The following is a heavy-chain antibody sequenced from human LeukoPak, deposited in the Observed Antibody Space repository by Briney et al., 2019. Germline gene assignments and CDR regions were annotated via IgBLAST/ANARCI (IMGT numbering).Heavy chain of an antibody. CDR3: ARVVITTNHFDY. J-gene: IGHJ4*02. D-gene: IGHD3-22*01. V-gene: IGHV4-39*07. CDR1: GGSISSSSYY. CDR2: TYYSGST. Sequence: SETLSLTCTVSGGSISSSSYYWGWIRQPPGKGLEWIGSTYYSGSTYYNPSLRSRATISVDTSKNQFSLKLSSVTAADTAVYYCARVVITTNHFDYWGQGTLVTVSS.